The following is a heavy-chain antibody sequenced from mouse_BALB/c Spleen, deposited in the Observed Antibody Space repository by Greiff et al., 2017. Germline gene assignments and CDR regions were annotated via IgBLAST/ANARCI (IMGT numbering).Heavy chain of an antibody. CDR3: ARSFTTAYFDV. V-gene: IGHV1-7*01. CDR2: INPSTGYT. J-gene: IGHJ1*01. Sequence: VQLQQSGAELAKPGASVKMSCKASGYTFTSYWMHWVKQRPGQGLEWIGYINPSTGYTEYNQKFKDKATLTADKSSSTAYMQLSSLTSEDSAVYYCARSFTTAYFDVWGAGTTVTVSS. D-gene: IGHD1-2*01. CDR1: GYTFTSYW.